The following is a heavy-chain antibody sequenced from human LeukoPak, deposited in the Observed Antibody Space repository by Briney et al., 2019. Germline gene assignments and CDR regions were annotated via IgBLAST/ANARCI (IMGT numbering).Heavy chain of an antibody. V-gene: IGHV3-49*04. D-gene: IGHD6-13*01. J-gene: IGHJ4*02. Sequence: GRSLRLSCTASGFTFGDYALSWVRQAPGKGLEWVGFIRSKAYGGTTEYAASVKGRFTISRDDSKSIAYLQMNSLKTEDTAVYYCTRDGSGYSSSWYEADFDYWGQGTLVTVSS. CDR1: GFTFGDYA. CDR2: IRSKAYGGTT. CDR3: TRDGSGYSSSWYEADFDY.